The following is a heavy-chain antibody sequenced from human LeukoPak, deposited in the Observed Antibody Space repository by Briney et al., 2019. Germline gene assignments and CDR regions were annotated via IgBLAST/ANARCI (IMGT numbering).Heavy chain of an antibody. Sequence: PGGSLRLSCAASGFTFSSYWMHWVRQAPGKGLVWVSRINSDGSSTSYADSVKGRFTISRDNAKNTLYLQMSSLRAEDTAVYYCARRIAAAGRYYYYYGMDVWGQGTTVTVSS. CDR3: ARRIAAAGRYYYYYGMDV. CDR2: INSDGSST. V-gene: IGHV3-74*01. CDR1: GFTFSSYW. D-gene: IGHD6-13*01. J-gene: IGHJ6*02.